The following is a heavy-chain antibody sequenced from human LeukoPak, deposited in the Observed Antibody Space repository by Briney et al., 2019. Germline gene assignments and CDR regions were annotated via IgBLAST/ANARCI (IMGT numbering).Heavy chain of an antibody. D-gene: IGHD3-9*01. J-gene: IGHJ3*02. Sequence: GGSLRLSCAASGFTLSSYAMSWVRQAPGKGLEWVSAISGSGGSTYYADSVKGRFTISRDNSKNTLYLQMNSLRAEDTAVYYCASRLRYFDWFHDAFDIWGQGTMATVSS. CDR3: ASRLRYFDWFHDAFDI. CDR2: ISGSGGST. V-gene: IGHV3-23*01. CDR1: GFTLSSYA.